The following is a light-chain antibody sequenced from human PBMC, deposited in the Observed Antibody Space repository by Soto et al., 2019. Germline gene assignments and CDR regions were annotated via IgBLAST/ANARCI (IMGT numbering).Light chain of an antibody. Sequence: QSALTQPASVSGSPGQSITISCTGSSSDVGGYNYVSWYQQHPGKAPTLMIYEVSKRPAVISNRFSGSKSGNTASLTITGLQAEDEADYYCSSYSSRSTLFGGGTQLTVL. CDR2: EVS. V-gene: IGLV2-14*01. J-gene: IGLJ2*01. CDR3: SSYSSRSTL. CDR1: SSDVGGYNY.